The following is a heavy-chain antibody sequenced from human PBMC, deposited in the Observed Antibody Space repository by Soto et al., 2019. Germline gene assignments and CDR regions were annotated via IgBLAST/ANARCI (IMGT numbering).Heavy chain of an antibody. V-gene: IGHV3-23*01. D-gene: IGHD3-3*01. CDR1: GFTFSSYA. CDR2: ISGSGGST. Sequence: GGSLRLSCAASGFTFSSYAMSWVRQAPGKGLEWVSAISGSGGSTYYADSVKGRFTISRDNSKNTLYLQMNSLRAEDTAVYYCAKVEPKDYDFWSGYPYYYYYYMDVWGKGTTLTVSS. CDR3: AKVEPKDYDFWSGYPYYYYYYMDV. J-gene: IGHJ6*03.